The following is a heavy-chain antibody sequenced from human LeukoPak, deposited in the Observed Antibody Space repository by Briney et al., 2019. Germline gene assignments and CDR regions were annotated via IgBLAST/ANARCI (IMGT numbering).Heavy chain of an antibody. J-gene: IGHJ2*01. CDR2: INHSGSP. CDR3: ARGKTSSSGYYWYFDL. Sequence: SETLSLTCAVYGGSFSGYYWSWIRQPSGKGLEWVGEINHSGSPNYNPSLKSRVTISVDTSKNQFSLKLSSVPAADTAVYYCARGKTSSSGYYWYFDLWGRGTLVPVSS. V-gene: IGHV4-34*01. D-gene: IGHD3-22*01. CDR1: GGSFSGYY.